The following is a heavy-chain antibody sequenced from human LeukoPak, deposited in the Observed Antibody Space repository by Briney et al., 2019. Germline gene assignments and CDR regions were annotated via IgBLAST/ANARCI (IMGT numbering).Heavy chain of an antibody. D-gene: IGHD1-14*01. CDR1: GGSISSSSYY. CDR3: ARLPGSYYYFMDV. CDR2: IYYSGST. Sequence: SETLSLTCTVSGGSISSSSYYWGWIRQPPGKGLEWIGNIYYSGSTYYNASLRSRVTISVDTSKNQFSLKLSSVTAADTAVYYCARLPGSYYYFMDVWGEGTTVTVSS. J-gene: IGHJ6*03. V-gene: IGHV4-39*01.